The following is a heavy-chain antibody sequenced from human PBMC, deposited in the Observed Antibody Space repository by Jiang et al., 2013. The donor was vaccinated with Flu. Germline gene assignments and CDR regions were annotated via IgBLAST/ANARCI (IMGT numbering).Heavy chain of an antibody. Sequence: GLVKPSETLSLTCTVSGGSISSSSYYWGWIRQPPGKGLEWIGSIYYSGSTYYNPSLKSRVTISVDTSKNQFSLKLSSVTAADTAVYYCARLNVLLWFGELLPYYFDYWGQGTLVTVSS. D-gene: IGHD3-10*01. CDR1: GGSISSSSYY. CDR2: IYYSGST. J-gene: IGHJ4*02. CDR3: ARLNVLLWFGELLPYYFDY. V-gene: IGHV4-39*01.